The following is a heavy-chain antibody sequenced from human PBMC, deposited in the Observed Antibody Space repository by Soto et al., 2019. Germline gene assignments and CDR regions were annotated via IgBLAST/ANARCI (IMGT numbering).Heavy chain of an antibody. CDR1: GGSISSSSSY. Sequence: QLQLQESGPGLVKPSETLSLTCTVSGGSISSSSSYWGWIRQPPGKGLEWIGSMSYSGSTYHNPSLKSRVTLSVDTTQNQFSLKLTSVTAADTAVYSWARHMVPSVYDPIPGCFDSWGQGILVTASS. D-gene: IGHD5-12*01. CDR3: ARHMVPSVYDPIPGCFDS. V-gene: IGHV4-39*01. CDR2: MSYSGST. J-gene: IGHJ4*02.